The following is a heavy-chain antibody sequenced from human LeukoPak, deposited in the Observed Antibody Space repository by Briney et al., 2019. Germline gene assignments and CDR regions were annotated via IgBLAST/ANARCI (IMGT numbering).Heavy chain of an antibody. V-gene: IGHV3-23*01. CDR3: AKDGPTYYDSSGYYFSLPDF. CDR2: ISSGGGRT. D-gene: IGHD3-22*01. Sequence: GGSLRLSCTASGFTFSTYAMSWVRQAPGKGLEWVSVISSGGGRTYYADSVKGRFTISRDNSKNTLYLQMNSLRAEDTAVYYCAKDGPTYYDSSGYYFSLPDFWCQGTLVTVSS. J-gene: IGHJ4*02. CDR1: GFTFSTYA.